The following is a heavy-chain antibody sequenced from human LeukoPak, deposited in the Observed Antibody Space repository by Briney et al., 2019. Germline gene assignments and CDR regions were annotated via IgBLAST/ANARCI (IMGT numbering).Heavy chain of an antibody. CDR2: IYPGDSDT. V-gene: IGHV5-51*01. CDR3: AIRYAPSDYDSSGYSLYGMDV. Sequence: GESLKISAKGSGYSITSYLSGWVRQMPGKVLEWMGIIYPGDSDTRYSPSVQGPVTISADKSISTAYLQWSSLRASDTAMYYCAIRYAPSDYDSSGYSLYGMDVWGQGITVT. J-gene: IGHJ6*02. CDR1: GYSITSYL. D-gene: IGHD3-22*01.